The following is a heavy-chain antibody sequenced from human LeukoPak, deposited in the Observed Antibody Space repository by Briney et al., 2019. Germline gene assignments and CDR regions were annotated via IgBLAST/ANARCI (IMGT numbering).Heavy chain of an antibody. CDR2: ISWNSGSI. D-gene: IGHD6-19*01. J-gene: IGHJ3*02. Sequence: PGRSLRLSCAASGFTFDDYAMPWVRQAPGKGLEWVSGISWNSGSIGYADSVKGRFTISRDNAKNSLYLQMNSLRAEDTALYYCAEDIGQWLVRGRAFDIWGQGTMVTVSS. V-gene: IGHV3-9*01. CDR1: GFTFDDYA. CDR3: AEDIGQWLVRGRAFDI.